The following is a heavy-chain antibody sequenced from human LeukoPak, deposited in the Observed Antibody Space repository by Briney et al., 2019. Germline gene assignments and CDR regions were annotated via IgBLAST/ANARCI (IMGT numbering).Heavy chain of an antibody. CDR2: ISSSGSTI. J-gene: IGHJ3*02. D-gene: IGHD4-17*01. V-gene: IGHV3-48*04. CDR1: GFTFSTYS. Sequence: GGSLRLSCAASGFTFSTYSINWVRQAPGKGLEWVSYISSSGSTIYYADSVKGRFTISRDNAKNSLYLQMNSLRAEDTAVYYCARDLTVTSAFDIWGQGTMVTVSS. CDR3: ARDLTVTSAFDI.